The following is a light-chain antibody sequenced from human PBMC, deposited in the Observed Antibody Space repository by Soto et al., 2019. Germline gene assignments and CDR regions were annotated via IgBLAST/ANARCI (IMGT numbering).Light chain of an antibody. CDR3: QQYGSPLWT. V-gene: IGKV3-20*01. CDR1: QSITSSY. CDR2: GTI. Sequence: EIVLTQSPGTLSLSPGERANLSCRASQSITSSYLAWYQQKPGQAPRLLISGTISRATGIPDRFSGSGFGTDFTFTFSRLEPEDFAVYYCQQYGSPLWTFGQGTKV. J-gene: IGKJ1*01.